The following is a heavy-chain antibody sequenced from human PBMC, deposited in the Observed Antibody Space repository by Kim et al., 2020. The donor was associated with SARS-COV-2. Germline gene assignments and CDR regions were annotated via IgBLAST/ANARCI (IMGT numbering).Heavy chain of an antibody. V-gene: IGHV4-39*01. D-gene: IGHD3-10*01. Sequence: PSLKSRLTISVDTSKNQVSLSLSSVIATDTAVYYCARSNYGSGSYVGMDVWGQGTTVTVSS. CDR3: ARSNYGSGSYVGMDV. J-gene: IGHJ6*02.